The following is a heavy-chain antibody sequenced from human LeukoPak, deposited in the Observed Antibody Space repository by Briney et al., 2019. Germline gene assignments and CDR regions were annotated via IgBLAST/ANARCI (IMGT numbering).Heavy chain of an antibody. CDR3: VKDHGLLWFGKSD. Sequence: PGGSLRLSCSASGFTFSSYAMHWVRQAPGKGLEYVSAISSNGGSTYYADSVKGRFTISRDNSKNTLHLQMSSLRAEDTAVYYCVKDHGLLWFGKSDWGQGTLVTVSS. J-gene: IGHJ4*02. V-gene: IGHV3-64D*06. CDR1: GFTFSSYA. CDR2: ISSNGGST. D-gene: IGHD3-10*01.